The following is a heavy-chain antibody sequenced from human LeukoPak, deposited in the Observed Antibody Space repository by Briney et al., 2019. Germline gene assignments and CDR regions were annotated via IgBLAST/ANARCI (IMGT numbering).Heavy chain of an antibody. V-gene: IGHV3-21*01. CDR1: GFTFSSYS. CDR3: ARVAGTNPDAFDI. Sequence: GGSLRLSCAASGFTFSSYSMNWVRQAPGKGLEWVSSISSSSSYIYYADSVKGRFTISRDNAKNSLYLQMNSLRAEDTAVYYCARVAGTNPDAFDIWGQGTMVTVSS. J-gene: IGHJ3*02. D-gene: IGHD1-1*01. CDR2: ISSSSSYI.